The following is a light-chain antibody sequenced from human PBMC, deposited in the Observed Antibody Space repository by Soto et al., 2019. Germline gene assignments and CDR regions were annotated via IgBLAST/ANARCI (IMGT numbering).Light chain of an antibody. CDR1: QSVGKNY. CDR2: DAS. J-gene: IGKJ4*01. Sequence: EIVLTQSPGTLSLSPGERAALSFRASQSVGKNYLAWYRQKPGQAPRLLIHDASTRATGIPDRISGSGSGTDFTLTINRVEREDFAVYFCQQYATPPITFGGGT. CDR3: QQYATPPIT. V-gene: IGKV3-20*01.